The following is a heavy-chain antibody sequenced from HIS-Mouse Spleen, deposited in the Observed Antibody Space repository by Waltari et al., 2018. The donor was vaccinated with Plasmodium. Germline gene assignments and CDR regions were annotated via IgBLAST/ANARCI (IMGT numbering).Heavy chain of an antibody. V-gene: IGHV4-39*01. CDR2: IYYSGST. J-gene: IGHJ4*02. D-gene: IGHD1-26*01. CDR3: ARRGGSYYYFDY. Sequence: QLQLQESGPGLVKPSETLSLTCTVPGGSISRSIYYGGWIRQPPGKGLEWIGSIYYSGSTYYNPSLKSRVTISVDTSKNQFSLKLSSVTAADTAVYYCARRGGSYYYFDYWGQGTLVTVSS. CDR1: GGSISRSIYY.